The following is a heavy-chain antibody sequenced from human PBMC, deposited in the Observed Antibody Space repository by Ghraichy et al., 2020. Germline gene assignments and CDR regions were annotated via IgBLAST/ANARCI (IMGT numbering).Heavy chain of an antibody. CDR3: AKSAWLAVDY. J-gene: IGHJ4*02. D-gene: IGHD6-19*01. CDR2: ISGSGGST. CDR1: GFTFSSYA. V-gene: IGHV3-23*01. Sequence: LSLTCAASGFTFSSYAMSWVRQAPGKGLEWVSAISGSGGSTYYADSVKGRFTISRDNPKNTLYLQMNSLRAEDTAVYYCAKSAWLAVDYWGQGTLVTVSS.